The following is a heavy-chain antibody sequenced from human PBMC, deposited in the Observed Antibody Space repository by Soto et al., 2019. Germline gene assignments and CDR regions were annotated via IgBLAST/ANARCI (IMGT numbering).Heavy chain of an antibody. V-gene: IGHV2-5*01. CDR2: IFWNDDE. Sequence: TLSLTCTVSGGSVTSGRYYWSWSRQPPGKGLEWLALIFWNDDERYSPSLNSRLTITKDTSKNQVVLTMTNMDPVDTATYYCVHTGYSYDSFGYWGRGTLVTVSS. J-gene: IGHJ4*02. CDR3: VHTGYSYDSFGY. D-gene: IGHD5-18*01. CDR1: GGSVTSGRYY.